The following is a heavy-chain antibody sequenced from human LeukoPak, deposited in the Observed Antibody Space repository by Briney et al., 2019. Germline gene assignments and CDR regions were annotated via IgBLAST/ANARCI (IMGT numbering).Heavy chain of an antibody. V-gene: IGHV3-7*01. CDR1: GFTFSSYC. Sequence: GGSLRLSCAASGFTFSSYCMSWVRQAPGKGLEWVANIQQDGGDKYYVDSVKGRFTISRDNAKNSLYLQMNSLRAEDTAVYYCARDKTAYASNFHYWGQGTLVTVSS. CDR2: IQQDGGDK. J-gene: IGHJ4*02. D-gene: IGHD2-21*02. CDR3: ARDKTAYASNFHY.